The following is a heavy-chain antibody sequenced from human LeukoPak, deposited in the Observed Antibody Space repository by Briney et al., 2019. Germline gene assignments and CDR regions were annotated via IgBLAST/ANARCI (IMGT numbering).Heavy chain of an antibody. CDR3: ATSVVVDAFDI. D-gene: IGHD2-2*01. CDR2: INPNSGGT. CDR1: GYTFTGYY. Sequence: ASVKVSCKASGYTFTGYYLHWVRQAPGQGLEWMGWINPNSGGTNYAQEFQGRVTMTRDTSISTAYMELSRLRSDDTAVYYCATSVVVDAFDIWGQGTLVTVSS. J-gene: IGHJ3*02. V-gene: IGHV1-2*02.